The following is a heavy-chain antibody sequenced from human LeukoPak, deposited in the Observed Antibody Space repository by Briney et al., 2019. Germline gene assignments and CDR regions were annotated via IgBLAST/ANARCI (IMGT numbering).Heavy chain of an antibody. CDR2: IRCDGSNK. Sequence: PAGGSLRLSCAASGFTFSSYGMHWVRQAPGKGLEWVAFIRCDGSNKYYADSVKGRFTISRDNSKNTLYLQMNSLRAEDTAVYYCAKVPSGVRGVTCYWGQGTLVTVSS. D-gene: IGHD3-10*01. J-gene: IGHJ4*02. CDR3: AKVPSGVRGVTCY. V-gene: IGHV3-30*02. CDR1: GFTFSSYG.